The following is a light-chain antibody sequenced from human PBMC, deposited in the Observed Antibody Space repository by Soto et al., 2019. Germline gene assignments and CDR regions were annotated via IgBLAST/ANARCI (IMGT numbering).Light chain of an antibody. Sequence: IGLKKSPGTLSSSTRERATLSCRASQTVTCNYLAWYQQKPGQAPRLLFFGASIRATGLPDRFSGGGSGTDFTLTISRLEPEDFAVYYCQQYGSSPGTFGQVAKV. CDR2: GAS. V-gene: IGKV3-20*01. J-gene: IGKJ1*01. CDR1: QTVTCNY. CDR3: QQYGSSPGT.